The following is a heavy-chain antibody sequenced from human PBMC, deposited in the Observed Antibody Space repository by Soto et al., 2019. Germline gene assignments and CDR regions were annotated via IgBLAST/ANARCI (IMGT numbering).Heavy chain of an antibody. Sequence: GGSLRLSCAASGFTFSSYAMSWVRQAPGKGLEWVSAISGSGGSTYYADSVKGRFTISRDNSKNTLYLQMNSLRAEDTAVYYCAKVNNVVVVAATHAYWGQGTLVTVSS. V-gene: IGHV3-23*01. D-gene: IGHD2-15*01. CDR3: AKVNNVVVVAATHAY. CDR2: ISGSGGST. J-gene: IGHJ4*02. CDR1: GFTFSSYA.